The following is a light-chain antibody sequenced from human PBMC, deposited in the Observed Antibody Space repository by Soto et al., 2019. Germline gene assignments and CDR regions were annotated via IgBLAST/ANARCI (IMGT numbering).Light chain of an antibody. Sequence: EIVLTQSPGTLSLSPGERATLSCRASQSITNNYLAWYQQKPGRAHRLLIYGASSRATGIPDRFSGSGSGTDFTLTISRLEPEDFALYYCQQYGGSPITFGLGTRLEIK. CDR1: QSITNNY. CDR3: QQYGGSPIT. V-gene: IGKV3-20*01. CDR2: GAS. J-gene: IGKJ5*01.